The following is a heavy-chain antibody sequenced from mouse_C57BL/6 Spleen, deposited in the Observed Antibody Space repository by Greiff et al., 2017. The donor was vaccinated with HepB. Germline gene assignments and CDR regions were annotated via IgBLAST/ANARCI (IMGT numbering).Heavy chain of an antibody. V-gene: IGHV6-3*01. D-gene: IGHD2-10*01. CDR2: IRLKSDNYAT. CDR3: TGALLSTGAY. J-gene: IGHJ3*01. Sequence: EVQLVESGGGLVQPGGSMKLSCVASGFTFSNYWMNWVRQSPEKGLEWVAQIRLKSDNYATHYAESVKGRFTISRDDSKSSVYLQMNNLRAEDTGIYYCTGALLSTGAYWGQGTLVTVSA. CDR1: GFTFSNYW.